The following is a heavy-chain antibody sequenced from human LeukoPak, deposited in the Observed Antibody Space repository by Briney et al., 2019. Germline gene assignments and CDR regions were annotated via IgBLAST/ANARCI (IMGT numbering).Heavy chain of an antibody. CDR1: GFTFSSYV. Sequence: GGSLRLSCAASGFTFSSYVMHWVRQAPGKGLEWVAIISYDGSNEYYADSVKGRFTISRDNAKNTLYLQMNSLRAEDTAVYYCARDLVSVWWADSWGQGTLVTVSS. CDR2: ISYDGSNE. J-gene: IGHJ4*02. D-gene: IGHD2-21*01. CDR3: ARDLVSVWWADS. V-gene: IGHV3-30*04.